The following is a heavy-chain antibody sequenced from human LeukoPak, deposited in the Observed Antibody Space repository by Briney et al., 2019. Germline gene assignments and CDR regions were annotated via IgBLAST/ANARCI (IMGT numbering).Heavy chain of an antibody. CDR1: GGSISSGGYY. Sequence: SETLSLTCTVSGGSISSGGYYWSWIRQHPGKGLEWIAYIYYSGSTYYNPSLKSRVTISVDTSKNQFSLKLSSVTAADTAVYYCARHWGVPGTSDYWGQGTLVTVSS. CDR2: IYYSGST. J-gene: IGHJ4*02. D-gene: IGHD2-2*01. CDR3: ARHWGVPGTSDY. V-gene: IGHV4-31*03.